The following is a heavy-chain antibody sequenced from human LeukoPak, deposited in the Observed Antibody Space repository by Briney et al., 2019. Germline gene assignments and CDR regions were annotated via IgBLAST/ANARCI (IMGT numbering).Heavy chain of an antibody. CDR3: ARDLLHRGYAFDI. J-gene: IGHJ3*02. CDR2: INPSGGST. CDR1: GYTFTSYY. D-gene: IGHD5-12*01. V-gene: IGHV1-46*01. Sequence: ASVKVSCKASGYTFTSYYMHWVRQAPGQGLEWMGIINPSGGSTSYAQKFQGRVTMTRDMSTSTVYMELSSLRSEDTAVYYCARDLLHRGYAFDIWGQGSMVTVSS.